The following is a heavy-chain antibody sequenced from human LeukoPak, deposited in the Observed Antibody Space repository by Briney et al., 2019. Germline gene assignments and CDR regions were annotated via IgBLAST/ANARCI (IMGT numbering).Heavy chain of an antibody. V-gene: IGHV4-39*01. Sequence: SETLSLTCTVSRGSISSSRYYWGWLRQPPGKGLEWIASINYSGSTQYNPSLKSRVTISVDTSKRQFSLKLNSVTAADTAVYYCARHETADWFDPWGQGTLVSVSS. J-gene: IGHJ5*02. CDR2: INYSGST. CDR1: RGSISSSRYY. CDR3: ARHETADWFDP.